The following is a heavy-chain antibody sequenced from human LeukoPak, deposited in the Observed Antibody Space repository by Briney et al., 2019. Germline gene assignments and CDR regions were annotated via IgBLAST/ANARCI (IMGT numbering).Heavy chain of an antibody. CDR3: ARVSPPLVVAGRYYFDY. V-gene: IGHV4-39*07. Sequence: SETLSPTCTVSGGSISSSSYYWGWIRQPPGKGLEWIGEINHSGSTNYNPSLKSRVTISVDTSKNQFSLKLSSVTAADTAVYYCARVSPPLVVAGRYYFDYWGQGTLVTVSS. D-gene: IGHD6-19*01. CDR2: INHSGST. CDR1: GGSISSSSYY. J-gene: IGHJ4*02.